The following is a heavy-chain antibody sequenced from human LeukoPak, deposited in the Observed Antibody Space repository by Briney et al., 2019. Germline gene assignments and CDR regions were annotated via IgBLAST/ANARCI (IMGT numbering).Heavy chain of an antibody. D-gene: IGHD6-19*01. Sequence: GGSLRLSCAVSGFTFRTYSMGWVRQAPGKGLEWVSAITDNGDYTHYADSVKGRFTISRDNSKDLLFLQMNSLRAEDTAVYYCARDPDYSSGWYTGIDYWGQGTLVTVSS. CDR3: ARDPDYSSGWYTGIDY. CDR1: GFTFRTYS. J-gene: IGHJ4*02. CDR2: ITDNGDYT. V-gene: IGHV3-23*01.